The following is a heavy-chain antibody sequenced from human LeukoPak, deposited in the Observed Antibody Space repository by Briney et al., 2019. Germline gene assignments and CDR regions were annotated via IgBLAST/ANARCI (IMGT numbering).Heavy chain of an antibody. D-gene: IGHD3-22*01. CDR2: IRYDGSNK. CDR1: GFTFSSYG. V-gene: IGHV3-30*02. J-gene: IGHJ4*02. CDR3: ALTSGYYDSSGYLRYDY. Sequence: GGSLRLSCAASGFTFSSYGMHWVPQAPGKGLEWVAYIRYDGSNKYYADSVKGRFTISRDNSKNPLYLQMNSLRAEDTAVYYCALTSGYYDSSGYLRYDYWGQGTLVTVSS.